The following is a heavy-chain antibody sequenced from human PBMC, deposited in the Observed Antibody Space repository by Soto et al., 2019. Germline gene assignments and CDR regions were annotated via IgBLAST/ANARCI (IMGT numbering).Heavy chain of an antibody. J-gene: IGHJ5*02. CDR1: GYTFTSYD. Sequence: QVQLVQSGAEVKKPGASVKVSCKASGYTFTSYDINWVRQATGQGLEWMGWMNPNSGNTGFVQKFQGRVTMTRNTYXSTAYLELSNLRAEDTAVYYCARGYEGHYDFWRFDPWGQGTLVTVSS. V-gene: IGHV1-8*01. CDR2: MNPNSGNT. CDR3: ARGYEGHYDFWRFDP. D-gene: IGHD3-3*01.